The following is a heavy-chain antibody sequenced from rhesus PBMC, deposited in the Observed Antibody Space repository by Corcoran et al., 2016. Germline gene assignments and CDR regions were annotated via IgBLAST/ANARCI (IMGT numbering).Heavy chain of an antibody. J-gene: IGHJ4*01. CDR1: GGSISSNY. CDR3: ARDTRYSGYSYGFDY. D-gene: IGHD5-24*01. Sequence: QVQLQESGPGLVKPSETLSLTCAVSGGSISSNYWSWIRQAPGKGLEWIGRIYGSGGSTDYNPSLKSRVTISTDTSKNQFSLKLSSVTAADTAVYYCARDTRYSGYSYGFDYWGQGVLVTVSS. CDR2: IYGSGGST. V-gene: IGHV4-160*01.